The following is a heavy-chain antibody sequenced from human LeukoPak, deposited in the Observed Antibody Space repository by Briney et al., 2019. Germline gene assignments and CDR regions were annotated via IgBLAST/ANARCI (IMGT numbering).Heavy chain of an antibody. Sequence: GSLRLSCAASGFAASGFTFTTYWMSWVRQAPGKGLEWVANINQDGNEKYYVASVKGRFTISRDNAKNSMYLQMNRLRAEDTAVYYCARGFEGHYGFDIWGQGTMVTVSS. CDR1: GFTFTTYW. CDR2: INQDGNEK. V-gene: IGHV3-7*05. J-gene: IGHJ3*02. CDR3: ARGFEGHYGFDI.